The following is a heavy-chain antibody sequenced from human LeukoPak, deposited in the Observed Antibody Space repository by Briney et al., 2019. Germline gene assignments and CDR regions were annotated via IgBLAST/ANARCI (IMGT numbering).Heavy chain of an antibody. CDR1: GFSFSNAW. CDR2: IKSKGDGGTT. Sequence: GGSLRLSCAASGFSFSNAWMTWVRQAPGKGLEWVGRIKSKGDGGTTDCAAPVKVRFTISRDDSKNTLYLQMSSLKSEDTAVYYCVKYYDILTGYWTPWGQGTLVTVSS. CDR3: VKYYDILTGYWTP. D-gene: IGHD3-9*01. V-gene: IGHV3-15*01. J-gene: IGHJ4*02.